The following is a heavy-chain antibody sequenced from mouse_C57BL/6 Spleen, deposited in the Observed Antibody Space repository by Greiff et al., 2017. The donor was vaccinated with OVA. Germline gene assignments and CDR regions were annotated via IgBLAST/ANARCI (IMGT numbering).Heavy chain of an antibody. CDR3: ARSGSNYPYYYAMDD. Sequence: QVQLQQSGAELVRPGTSVKVSCKASGYAFTNYLIEWVKQRPGQGLEWIGVINPGSGGTNYNEKFKGKATLTADKSSSTAYMQLSSLTSEDSAVYFCARSGSNYPYYYAMDDWGQGTSVTVSS. CDR1: GYAFTNYL. J-gene: IGHJ4*01. D-gene: IGHD2-5*01. V-gene: IGHV1-54*01. CDR2: INPGSGGT.